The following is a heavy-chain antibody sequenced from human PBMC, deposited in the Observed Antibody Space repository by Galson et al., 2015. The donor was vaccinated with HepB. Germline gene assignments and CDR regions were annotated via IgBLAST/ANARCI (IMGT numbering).Heavy chain of an antibody. CDR2: TYYRSKWYN. CDR1: GDSVSSNSAA. Sequence: CAISGDSVSSNSAAWNWIRQSPSRGLEWLGRTYYRSKWYNDYAVSVKSRITINPDTSKNQFSLQLNSVTPEDTAVYYCARDILRGGYSYGTHFDYWGQGTLVTVSS. J-gene: IGHJ4*02. D-gene: IGHD5-18*01. CDR3: ARDILRGGYSYGTHFDY. V-gene: IGHV6-1*01.